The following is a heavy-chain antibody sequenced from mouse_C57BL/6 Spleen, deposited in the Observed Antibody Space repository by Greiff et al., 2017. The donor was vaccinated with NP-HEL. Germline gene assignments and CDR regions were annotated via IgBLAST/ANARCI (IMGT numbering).Heavy chain of an antibody. J-gene: IGHJ2*01. D-gene: IGHD2-12*01. V-gene: IGHV3-6*01. Sequence: EVHLVESGPGLVKPSQSLSLTCSVTGYSITSGYYWNWIRQFPGNKLEWMGYISYDGSNNYNPSLKNRISITRDTSKNQFFLKLNSVTTEDTATYYCARGFYDGAPFDYWGQGTTLTVSS. CDR2: ISYDGSN. CDR1: GYSITSGYY. CDR3: ARGFYDGAPFDY.